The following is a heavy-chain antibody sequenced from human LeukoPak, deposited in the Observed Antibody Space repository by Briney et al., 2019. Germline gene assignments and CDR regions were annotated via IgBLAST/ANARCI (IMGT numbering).Heavy chain of an antibody. CDR3: ARGAHSSSSFEDY. CDR2: INSDGTST. V-gene: IGHV3-74*01. J-gene: IGHJ4*02. Sequence: GGSLRLSCAASGFSFGSYWMHWVRQAPGKGPVWVSRINSDGTSTAYADSVKGRFTISRDNAKNTLYLQMNSLRVEDTAIYYCARGAHSSSSFEDYWGQGTLVTVAS. CDR1: GFSFGSYW. D-gene: IGHD6-6*01.